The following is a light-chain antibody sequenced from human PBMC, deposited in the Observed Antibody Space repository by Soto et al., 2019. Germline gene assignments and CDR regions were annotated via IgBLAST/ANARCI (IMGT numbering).Light chain of an antibody. CDR3: SSYSTSFFYV. CDR2: GVT. CDR1: SADIGFYDY. V-gene: IGLV2-14*01. J-gene: IGLJ1*01. Sequence: QSVLTQPPSASGSPGQSITISCTGTSADIGFYDYVSWYQQYPGKAPNLLIYGVTYRPSGISYRFSGSKSGSTASLTISGLRDEDDADYYCSSYSTSFFYVFGTGTKLTVL.